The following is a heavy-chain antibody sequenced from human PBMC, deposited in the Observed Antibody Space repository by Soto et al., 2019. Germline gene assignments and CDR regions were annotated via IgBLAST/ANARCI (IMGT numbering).Heavy chain of an antibody. CDR2: IVASGSGS. V-gene: IGHV3-23*01. D-gene: IGHD4-17*01. CDR3: AKDIEWRPHTVSHFDY. CDR1: GFTFSTYA. Sequence: EVQLLESGGGLVQPGGSLTLSCAASGFTFSTYAMTWVRQAPGKGLEWVSSIVASGSGSYYADSVKGRFTLSRDNSRNTLYLQMSSLSADDTAVYYCAKDIEWRPHTVSHFDYWGQGTLVTVSS. J-gene: IGHJ4*02.